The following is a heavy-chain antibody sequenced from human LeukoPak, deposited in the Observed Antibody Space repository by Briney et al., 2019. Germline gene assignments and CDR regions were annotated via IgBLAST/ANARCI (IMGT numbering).Heavy chain of an antibody. CDR1: GGSISSYY. CDR2: IYYSGST. J-gene: IGHJ4*02. Sequence: PSETLSLTCTVSGGSISSYYWSWIRQPPGKGLEWIGYIYYSGSTNYNPSLKSRVTISVDTSKNQFSLKLSSVTAADTAVYYCASLAVAGLSEGYWGQGTLVIVFS. D-gene: IGHD6-19*01. CDR3: ASLAVAGLSEGY. V-gene: IGHV4-59*01.